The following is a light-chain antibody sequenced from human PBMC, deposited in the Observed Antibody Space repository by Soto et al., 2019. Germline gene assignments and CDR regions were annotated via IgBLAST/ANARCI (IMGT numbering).Light chain of an antibody. CDR2: GAS. J-gene: IGKJ4*01. CDR1: QSVSSSY. V-gene: IGKV3-20*01. CDR3: QEYGSSPPLT. Sequence: EIVLTQSPGTLSLSTGERATLSCRASQSVSSSYLAWYQQKPGQAPRLLIYGASSRATGIPDRFSGSGSGTDFTLTISRLEPEDFAVYYCQEYGSSPPLTFGGGTKVDNK.